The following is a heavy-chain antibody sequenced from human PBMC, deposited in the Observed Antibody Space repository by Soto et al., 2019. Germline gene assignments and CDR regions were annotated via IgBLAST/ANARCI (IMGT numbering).Heavy chain of an antibody. J-gene: IGHJ4*02. CDR1: GFTFSSYA. CDR2: ISGSGGST. D-gene: IGHD6-13*01. V-gene: IGHV3-23*01. CDR3: AKRGSSSCYYFDY. Sequence: EVQLLESGGGLVQPGGSLRLSCAASGFTFSSYAMSWVRQAPGKGLVWVSAISGSGGSTYYADSVKGRFTVSRDNSKNTLYVQVNSLRAEDTAVYYCAKRGSSSCYYFDYWGQGTLVTVSS.